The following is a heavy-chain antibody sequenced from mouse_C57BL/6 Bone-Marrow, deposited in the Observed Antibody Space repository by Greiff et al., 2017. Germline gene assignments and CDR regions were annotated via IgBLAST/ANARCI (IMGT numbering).Heavy chain of an antibody. CDR3: ARDYGSSYWYFDV. V-gene: IGHV1-85*01. CDR1: GYTFTSYD. D-gene: IGHD1-1*01. CDR2: IYPRDGST. J-gene: IGHJ1*03. Sequence: VQLVESGAELVKPGASVKLSCKASGYTFTSYDINWVKQRPGQGLEWIGRIYPRDGSTNYNEKFKGKATLTADTSSNTVYMELHNLKSENSAVYFCARDYGSSYWYFDVWGTGTTVTVSS.